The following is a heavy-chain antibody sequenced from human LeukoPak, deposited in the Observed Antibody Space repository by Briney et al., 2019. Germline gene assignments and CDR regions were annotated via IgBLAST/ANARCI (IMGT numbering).Heavy chain of an antibody. D-gene: IGHD5-24*01. CDR2: ISSRSSYI. CDR3: AKYRLIWLPAPVFDN. V-gene: IGHV3-21*01. Sequence: GGSLRLSCAASGFTFSSYSMNWVRQAPGKGLEWVSSISSRSSYIYYADSVKGRFTISRDNAKNSLYLQMNSLRAEDTAVYYCAKYRLIWLPAPVFDNWGQGTLVTVSS. CDR1: GFTFSSYS. J-gene: IGHJ4*02.